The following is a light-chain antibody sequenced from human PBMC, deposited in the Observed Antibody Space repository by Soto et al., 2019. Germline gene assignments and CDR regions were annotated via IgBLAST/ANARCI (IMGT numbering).Light chain of an antibody. CDR3: QESYSRPPWM. CDR1: QGIGNA. CDR2: AAS. J-gene: IGKJ1*01. Sequence: SASVGDRVTISCRASQGIGNALGWYQQKPGKAPKLLIYAASNLHSGVPSRFSGSGSGTDFTLTISSLQLEDFATYYCQESYSRPPWMFGQGTKVDI. V-gene: IGKV1-39*01.